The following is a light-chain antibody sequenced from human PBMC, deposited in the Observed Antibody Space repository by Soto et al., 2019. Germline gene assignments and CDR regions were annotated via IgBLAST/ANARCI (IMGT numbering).Light chain of an antibody. CDR2: DTS. V-gene: IGLV7-46*01. CDR3: LLSYSGAHVV. Sequence: QAVVTQEPSVTVSPGGTVTLTCGSSTGAVTSGHYPYWFQQKPGQAPRTLIYDTSNKHSWTPARSSGSLLGGKAALTLSGAQPEDEAEYYCLLSYSGAHVVFGGGTKLTVL. CDR1: TGAVTSGHY. J-gene: IGLJ2*01.